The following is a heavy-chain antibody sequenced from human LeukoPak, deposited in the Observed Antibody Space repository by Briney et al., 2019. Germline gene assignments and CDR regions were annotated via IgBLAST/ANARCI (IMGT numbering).Heavy chain of an antibody. CDR1: GFTLSSYD. CDR2: TSGSGVNS. V-gene: IGHV3-23*01. Sequence: GGSLRLSCAASGFTLSSYDMSWVRQAPGKGLEWVAATSGSGVNSYYADSVKGRFTISRDNSKNTLYLQMNSLRAEDTAVYYCANIAVAGPTGFDYWGQGTLVTVSS. J-gene: IGHJ4*02. CDR3: ANIAVAGPTGFDY. D-gene: IGHD6-19*01.